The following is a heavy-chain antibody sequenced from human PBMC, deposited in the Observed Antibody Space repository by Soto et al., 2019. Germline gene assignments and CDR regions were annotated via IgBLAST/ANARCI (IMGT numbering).Heavy chain of an antibody. V-gene: IGHV1-18*01. J-gene: IGHJ6*02. CDR3: AREGYYSGSGSYSPPRYYGMDV. Sequence: GASVKVSCKASGYTCISYGISWVRQAPGQGLEWMGWISAYNDYTNYAQKHQGRVTMTTDTSTRIAYLELRSLRSDDTAGYYCAREGYYSGSGSYSPPRYYGMDVWGQGTTVTVSS. D-gene: IGHD3-10*01. CDR2: ISAYNDYT. CDR1: GYTCISYG.